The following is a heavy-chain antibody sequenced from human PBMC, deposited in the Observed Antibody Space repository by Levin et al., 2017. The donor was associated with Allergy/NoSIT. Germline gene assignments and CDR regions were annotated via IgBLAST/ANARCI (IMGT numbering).Heavy chain of an antibody. CDR1: GFTFSSYW. CDR2: IKQDGSEK. Sequence: GESLKISCAASGFTFSSYWMSWVRQAPGKGLEWVANIKQDGSEKYYVDSVKGRFTISRDNAKNSLSLQMNSLRAEDTAVYYCAREGQWLSSDAFDIWGQGTMVTVSS. J-gene: IGHJ3*02. V-gene: IGHV3-7*01. D-gene: IGHD6-19*01. CDR3: AREGQWLSSDAFDI.